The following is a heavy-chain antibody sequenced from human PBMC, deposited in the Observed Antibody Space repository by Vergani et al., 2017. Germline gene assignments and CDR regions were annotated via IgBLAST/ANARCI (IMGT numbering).Heavy chain of an antibody. V-gene: IGHV1-24*01. CDR2: FDPEDGET. J-gene: IGHJ3*02. CDR1: GYTLTELS. CDR3: ATTVFGSVSSSPDAFDI. Sequence: QVQLVQSGAEVKKPGASVKVSCKVSGYTLTELSMHWVRQAPGKGLEWMGGFDPEDGETIYAQKFQGRVTMTEDTTTDTAYMELSSLRSEDTAGYYGATTVFGSVSSSPDAFDIWGQGTMVTVSS. D-gene: IGHD6-13*01.